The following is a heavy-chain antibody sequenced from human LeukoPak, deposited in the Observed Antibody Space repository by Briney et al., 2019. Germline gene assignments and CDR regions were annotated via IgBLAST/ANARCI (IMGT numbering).Heavy chain of an antibody. D-gene: IGHD2/OR15-2a*01. J-gene: IGHJ4*02. V-gene: IGHV1-58*01. CDR1: GFTFTSSA. CDR3: AADAFYLNFDY. Sequence: SAKVSCKASGFTFTSSAVQWVRQARGQRLEWIGWIVVGSGNTNYAQKFQERVTITRDMSTSTAYMELSSLRSEDTAVYYCAADAFYLNFDYWGQGTLVTVSS. CDR2: IVVGSGNT.